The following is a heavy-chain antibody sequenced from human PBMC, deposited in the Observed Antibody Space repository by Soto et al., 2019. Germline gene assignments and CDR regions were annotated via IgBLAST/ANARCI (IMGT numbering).Heavy chain of an antibody. V-gene: IGHV1-69*12. CDR3: ARTRPSDVDTAMVTFYYGMDV. CDR2: IIPIFGTA. D-gene: IGHD5-18*01. J-gene: IGHJ6*02. Sequence: QVQLVQSGAEVKKPGSSVKVSCKASGGTFSSYAISWVRQAPGQGLEWMGGIIPIFGTANYAQKFQGRVTITAEESTSTVYMELRSLRSEDTAVYYCARTRPSDVDTAMVTFYYGMDVWGQGTTVTVSS. CDR1: GGTFSSYA.